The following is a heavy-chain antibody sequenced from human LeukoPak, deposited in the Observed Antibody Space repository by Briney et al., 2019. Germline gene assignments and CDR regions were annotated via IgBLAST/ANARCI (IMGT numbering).Heavy chain of an antibody. V-gene: IGHV4-30-2*01. CDR3: ARSVYDGDAFDI. CDR2: IYHSGST. J-gene: IGHJ3*02. D-gene: IGHD5/OR15-5a*01. Sequence: TSQTLSLTCAVSGGSISSGGYYWSWIRQPPGKGLEWIGYIYHSGSTYYNPSLKSRVTISVDRSKNQFSLKLSSVTAADTAVYYCARSVYDGDAFDIWGQGTMVTVSS. CDR1: GGSISSGGYY.